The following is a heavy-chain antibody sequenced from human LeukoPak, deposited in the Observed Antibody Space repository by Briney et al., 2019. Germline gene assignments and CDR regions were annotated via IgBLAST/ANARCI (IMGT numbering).Heavy chain of an antibody. D-gene: IGHD1-7*01. CDR2: INHSGST. CDR1: GGSFSGYY. V-gene: IGHV4-34*01. CDR3: ARTGTTTIDY. Sequence: SETLSLTCAVYGGSFSGYYWSWIRQPPGKGLEWIGEINHSGSTNYNPSLKSRVTISVDTSKNQFSLKLSSVTAADTAVYYCARTGTTTIDYWGQGTLVTVSS. J-gene: IGHJ4*02.